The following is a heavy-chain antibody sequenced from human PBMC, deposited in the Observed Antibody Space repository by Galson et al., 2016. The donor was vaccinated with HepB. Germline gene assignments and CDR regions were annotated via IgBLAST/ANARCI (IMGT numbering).Heavy chain of an antibody. CDR1: GFIISTYA. J-gene: IGHJ4*02. V-gene: IGHV3-23*01. CDR2: ISGSAYNT. D-gene: IGHD3-10*01. Sequence: SLRLSCAASGFIISTYAMSWVRQAPGKGPEWVSVISGSAYNTHYADSVRGRFTISRDNSQNTLYLQMNSLRAEDTAIYYCARDVAMIRGIINPFDYWGQGTLVTVSS. CDR3: ARDVAMIRGIINPFDY.